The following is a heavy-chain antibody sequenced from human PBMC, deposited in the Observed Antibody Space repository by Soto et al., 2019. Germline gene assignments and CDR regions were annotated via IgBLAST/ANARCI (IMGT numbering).Heavy chain of an antibody. D-gene: IGHD2-15*01. CDR1: GGSFSGYY. CDR2: INHSGST. Sequence: SETLSLTCAVYGGSFSGYYGSWIRQPPGKGLEWIGEINHSGSTNYNPSLKSRVTISVDTSKNQFSLKLSSVTAADTAVYYCARGETRSGGSCSTHWGQGTLVTVSS. CDR3: ARGETRSGGSCSTH. V-gene: IGHV4-34*01. J-gene: IGHJ1*01.